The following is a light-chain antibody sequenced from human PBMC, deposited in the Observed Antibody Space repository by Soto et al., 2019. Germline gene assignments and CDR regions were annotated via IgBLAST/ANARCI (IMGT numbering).Light chain of an antibody. CDR3: QKYDSASWT. CDR2: GAS. V-gene: IGKV1-27*01. CDR1: QGISNY. Sequence: DIQMTQSPSSLSASVGDRVTITCRASQGISNYLAWYQQKPGKAPKLLIFGASTLQSGVPSRFSGSGSGTDFTLTISSRQPVDVATYYCQKYDSASWTFGQGTKVEIK. J-gene: IGKJ1*01.